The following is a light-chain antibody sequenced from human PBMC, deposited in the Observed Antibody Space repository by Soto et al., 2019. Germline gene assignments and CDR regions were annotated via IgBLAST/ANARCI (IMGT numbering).Light chain of an antibody. CDR1: QTVSSSY. V-gene: IGKV3-20*01. CDR2: GAS. J-gene: IGKJ2*01. Sequence: EIVLTQSPGTLSLSPGERATLSCRASQTVSSSYLAWFQQKPGQAPGLLIYGASSRATGIPGRFRGSGSGTDFTLTISRLEPEDFAVYYCQQYGSSPYTFGQGTKLEIK. CDR3: QQYGSSPYT.